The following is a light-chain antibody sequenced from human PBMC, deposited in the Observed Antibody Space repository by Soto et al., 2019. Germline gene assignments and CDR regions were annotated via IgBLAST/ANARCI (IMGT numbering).Light chain of an antibody. V-gene: IGLV4-69*01. CDR2: LNSDGSH. J-gene: IGLJ3*02. CDR3: QTWGSGFWV. Sequence: MLTQSPSASASLGASVKLTCTLSSGHSRNPIAWYQQQSEKGPRLLMKLNSDGSHTKGDGIPDRFSGSSSWAERYLTISSLQSEDEADYYCQTWGSGFWVFGGGTKLTVL. CDR1: SGHSRNP.